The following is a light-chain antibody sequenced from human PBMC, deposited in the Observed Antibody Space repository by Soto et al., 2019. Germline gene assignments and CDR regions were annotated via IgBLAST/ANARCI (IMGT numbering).Light chain of an antibody. V-gene: IGKV3-20*01. CDR3: QQYGDSSWP. Sequence: EIVLTQSPGTLSSSPGERATLSCRASQSVSSSYLAWYQHKPGQAPRLLIYASSSRATGIPDRFGGSGSGTDFTLTISILEPEDFAVYYCQQYGDSSWPFVQVTKVEIK. CDR2: ASS. J-gene: IGKJ1*01. CDR1: QSVSSSY.